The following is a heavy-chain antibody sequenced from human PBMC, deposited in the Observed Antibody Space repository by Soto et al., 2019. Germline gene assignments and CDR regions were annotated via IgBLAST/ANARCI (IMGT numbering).Heavy chain of an antibody. CDR3: ARDPAETYYYDSSGYSIYYYGMDV. Sequence: QVQLQESGPGLVKPSETLSLTCTVSGGSISSYYWSWIRQPPGKGLEWIVYIYYSGSTNYNPSLKSRVTISVDTSKNQFSLKLSSVTAADTAVYYCARDPAETYYYDSSGYSIYYYGMDVWGQGTTVTVSS. CDR2: IYYSGST. CDR1: GGSISSYY. J-gene: IGHJ6*02. D-gene: IGHD3-22*01. V-gene: IGHV4-59*01.